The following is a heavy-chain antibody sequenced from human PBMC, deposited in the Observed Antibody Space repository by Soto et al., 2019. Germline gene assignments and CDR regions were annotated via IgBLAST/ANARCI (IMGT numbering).Heavy chain of an antibody. V-gene: IGHV3-15*01. CDR2: IKSKTDGGTT. J-gene: IGHJ3*02. D-gene: IGHD2-2*01. Sequence: PGGSLRLSCAASGFTFRNAWRSWVRQAPGKGLEWVGRIKSKTDGGTTDYAAPVKGRFTISRDDSKNTLYLQMNSLKTEDTAVYYCMFYQPAAVTDDAFDIWGQGTMVTVSS. CDR1: GFTFRNAW. CDR3: MFYQPAAVTDDAFDI.